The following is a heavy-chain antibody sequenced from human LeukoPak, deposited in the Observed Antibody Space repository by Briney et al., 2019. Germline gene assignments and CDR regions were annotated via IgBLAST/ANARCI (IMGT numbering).Heavy chain of an antibody. D-gene: IGHD6-13*01. CDR1: GGSIRSSNW. Sequence: PSETLSLTCAVSGGSIRSSNWWNWVRQPPGKGLEWIGEIYHSGNINYSPSLKSRLTISVDKSKNQFSLKLSSVTAADTAVYYCATNEQQLGPYYFDYWGQGTLVTVSS. CDR2: IYHSGNI. J-gene: IGHJ4*02. V-gene: IGHV4-4*02. CDR3: ATNEQQLGPYYFDY.